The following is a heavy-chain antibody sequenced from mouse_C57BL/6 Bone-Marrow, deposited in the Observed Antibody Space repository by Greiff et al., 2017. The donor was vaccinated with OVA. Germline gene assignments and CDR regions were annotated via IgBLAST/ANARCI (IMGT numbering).Heavy chain of an antibody. CDR2: IYPGSGST. J-gene: IGHJ4*01. Sequence: VQLQQPGAELVKPGASVKMSCKASGYTFTSYWIPWVKQRPGQGLEWIGDIYPGSGSTNYNEKFKGKATLTVDTSSSTAYMQRSSLTSEDAADYYCARELRYCYAMDYWGQGTSVTVSS. CDR3: ARELRYCYAMDY. CDR1: GYTFTSYW. D-gene: IGHD1-1*01. V-gene: IGHV1-55*01.